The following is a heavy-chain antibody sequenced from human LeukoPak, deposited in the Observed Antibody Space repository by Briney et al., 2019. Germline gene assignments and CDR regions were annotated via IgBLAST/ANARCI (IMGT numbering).Heavy chain of an antibody. CDR3: ANRIAVAGTVY. Sequence: PGGSLRLSCAASGFTFSSYAMSWVRQAPGKGLEWVSAISGSGGSTYYADSVEGRFTISRDNSKNTLYLQMNSLRAEDTAVCYCANRIAVAGTVYWGQGTLVTVSS. V-gene: IGHV3-23*01. CDR2: ISGSGGST. J-gene: IGHJ4*02. D-gene: IGHD6-19*01. CDR1: GFTFSSYA.